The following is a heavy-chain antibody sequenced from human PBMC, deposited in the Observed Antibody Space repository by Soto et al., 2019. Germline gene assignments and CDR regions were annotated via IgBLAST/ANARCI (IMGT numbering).Heavy chain of an antibody. D-gene: IGHD6-13*01. J-gene: IGHJ4*02. Sequence: QVQLVESGGGVVQPGRSLRLSCAASGFTFSSYGMHWVRQAPGKGLEWVEVISYDGSNKYYSDSVKGRFTISKENSKNTLYLQMNSLRAEDTAVYYCAKEAHSSSWYPFDYWGQGTLVTVSS. CDR2: ISYDGSNK. CDR1: GFTFSSYG. CDR3: AKEAHSSSWYPFDY. V-gene: IGHV3-30*18.